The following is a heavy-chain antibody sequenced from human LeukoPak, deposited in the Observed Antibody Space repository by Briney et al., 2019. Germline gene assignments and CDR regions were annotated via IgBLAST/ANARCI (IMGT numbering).Heavy chain of an antibody. J-gene: IGHJ4*02. D-gene: IGHD6-19*01. CDR3: AKGSPSIAVASYDY. CDR2: ISGSGFST. Sequence: PGGSLRLSCAASGFTYSSYAMSWVRPAPGKGLEWGSGISGSGFSTYYADSVKRRFTISRDNSKNTLYLQMNSLTADDTAVYYCAKGSPSIAVASYDYWGQGTLVTVSS. V-gene: IGHV3-23*01. CDR1: GFTYSSYA.